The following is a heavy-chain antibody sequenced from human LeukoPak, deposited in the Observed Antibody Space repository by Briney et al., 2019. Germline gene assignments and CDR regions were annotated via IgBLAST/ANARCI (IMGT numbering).Heavy chain of an antibody. Sequence: GGSLRLSCAASGFTFSSYAMSWVRQAPGKGLEWVSAISGSGGSTYYADSVKGWFTISRDNSKNTLYLQMNSLRAEDTAVYYCAKILWFGELSHGVYFDYWGQGTLVTVSS. V-gene: IGHV3-23*01. J-gene: IGHJ4*02. D-gene: IGHD3-10*01. CDR2: ISGSGGST. CDR3: AKILWFGELSHGVYFDY. CDR1: GFTFSSYA.